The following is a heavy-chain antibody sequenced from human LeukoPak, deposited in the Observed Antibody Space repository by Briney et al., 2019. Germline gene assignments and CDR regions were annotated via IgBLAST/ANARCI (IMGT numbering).Heavy chain of an antibody. CDR3: ATVRRYYDSSGYHYSWFDP. J-gene: IGHJ5*02. CDR2: IYYSGIT. CDR1: GSSVSSGSYY. D-gene: IGHD3-22*01. V-gene: IGHV4-61*03. Sequence: SETLSLTCTVSGSSVSSGSYYWSWIRQPPGKGLEWIGYIYYSGITNYNPPLKSRVTILVDTAKNHFSLQLSSVTAADTAFYYCATVRRYYDSSGYHYSWFDPWGQGTLVTVSS.